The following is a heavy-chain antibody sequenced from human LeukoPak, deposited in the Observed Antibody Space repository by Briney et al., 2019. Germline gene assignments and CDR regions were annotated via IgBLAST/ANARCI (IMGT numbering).Heavy chain of an antibody. V-gene: IGHV3-23*01. D-gene: IGHD3-16*02. CDR2: ISGGGGST. Sequence: GGSLRLSCAASGFTFSSYAMSWVRQAPGKGLEWVSAISGGGGSTYYADSVKGRFTISRDNSKNTLSLQMNSLRAKDTAVYYCPKRHHYDYVGGSYRFAYDPAFDYWGQGTVVSVSS. J-gene: IGHJ4*02. CDR3: PKRHHYDYVGGSYRFAYDPAFDY. CDR1: GFTFSSYA.